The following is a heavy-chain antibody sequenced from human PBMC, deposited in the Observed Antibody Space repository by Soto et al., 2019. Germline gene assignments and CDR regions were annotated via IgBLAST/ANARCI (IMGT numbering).Heavy chain of an antibody. CDR1: GFIFSNYA. V-gene: IGHV3-23*01. Sequence: EVQVLESGGGLVQPGGSLRLSCVGSGFIFSNYAMAWVRQAPGKGLEWVSGFGGSGGTYYADSVKGRYTISRDKSKNTLYLKMNSLRVEDTAVYYCANPQSSLYYMDVWGKGTAVPVSS. J-gene: IGHJ6*03. CDR3: ANPQSSLYYMDV. CDR2: FGGSGGT.